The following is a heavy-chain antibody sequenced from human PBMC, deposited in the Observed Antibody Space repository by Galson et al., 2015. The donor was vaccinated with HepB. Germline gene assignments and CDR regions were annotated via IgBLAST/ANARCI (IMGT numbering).Heavy chain of an antibody. V-gene: IGHV1-69-2*01. CDR1: GYTFTDYY. CDR3: ATEKYYYDSKGQRGFDY. Sequence: SCKVSGYTFTDYYMHWVQQAPGKGLEWMGLVDPEDGETIYAEKFQGRVTITADTSTDTAYMELSSLRSEDTAVYYCATEKYYYDSKGQRGFDYWGQGTLVTVSS. J-gene: IGHJ4*02. CDR2: VDPEDGET. D-gene: IGHD3-22*01.